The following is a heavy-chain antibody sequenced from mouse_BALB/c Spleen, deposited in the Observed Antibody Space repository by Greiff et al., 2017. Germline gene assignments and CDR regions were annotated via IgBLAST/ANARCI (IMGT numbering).Heavy chain of an antibody. J-gene: IGHJ2*01. CDR2: INPSNGRT. CDR1: GYTFTSYW. Sequence: VQLQQPGAELVKPGASVKLSCTASGYTFTSYWMHWVKQRPGQGLEWIGEINPSNGRTNYNEKFKSKTTLTVDKSSSTAYMQLSSLTSEDSAVYYCARSACYFDYGGQGTTLTVAS. V-gene: IGHV1S81*02. CDR3: ARSACYFDY.